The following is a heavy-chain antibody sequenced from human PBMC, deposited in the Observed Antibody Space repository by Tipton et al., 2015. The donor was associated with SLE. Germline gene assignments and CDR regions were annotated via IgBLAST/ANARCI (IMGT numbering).Heavy chain of an antibody. D-gene: IGHD2-15*01. J-gene: IGHJ6*02. CDR2: IYSGGTL. CDR1: GFTVSNTY. CDR3: TKLYCRSNYCCGSCGMDV. V-gene: IGHV3-66*01. Sequence: SLRLSCAASGFTVSNTYMSWVRQAPGKGLECVSVIYSGGTLYYADSVRGRFTISRDISKNTLDLQINSLRAEDTAVYYCTKLYCRSNYCCGSCGMDVWGRGTKVTVSS.